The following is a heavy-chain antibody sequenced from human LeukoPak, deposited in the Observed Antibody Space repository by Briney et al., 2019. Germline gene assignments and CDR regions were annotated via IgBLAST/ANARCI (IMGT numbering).Heavy chain of an antibody. D-gene: IGHD2-2*01. CDR2: ISAYNGNT. CDR1: GYTFTSYG. Sequence: ASVKVSCKASGYTFTSYGISWVRQAPGQGLEWMGWISAYNGNTNYAQKLQGRVTMTTDTSTSTAYMELSSLRSEDTAVYYCARDGPPDIVVVPAAMLDAFDIWGQGTMVTVSS. V-gene: IGHV1-18*01. J-gene: IGHJ3*02. CDR3: ARDGPPDIVVVPAAMLDAFDI.